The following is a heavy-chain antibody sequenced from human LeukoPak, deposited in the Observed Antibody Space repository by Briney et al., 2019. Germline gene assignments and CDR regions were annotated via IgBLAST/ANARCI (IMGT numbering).Heavy chain of an antibody. CDR2: ISGSGGST. V-gene: IGHV3-23*01. J-gene: IGHJ6*02. Sequence: PGGSLRLSCAASGFTFSSYAMSWVRQAPGKGLEWVSAISGSGGSTYYADSVKGRFTISRDNSKNTLYLQMNSLRAEDTAVYYCARLSGPLGPSGMDVWGQGTTVTVSS. D-gene: IGHD1-26*01. CDR1: GFTFSSYA. CDR3: ARLSGPLGPSGMDV.